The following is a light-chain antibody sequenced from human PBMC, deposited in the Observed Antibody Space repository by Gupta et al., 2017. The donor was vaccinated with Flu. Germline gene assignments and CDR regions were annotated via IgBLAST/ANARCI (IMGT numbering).Light chain of an antibody. CDR1: QTISIN. V-gene: IGKV1-39*01. Sequence: DIQMTQSPSSLSASVGDTVTITCRASQTISINLNWYQQKPGKAPKVLIYAASNLQSGVPSRFSGSGSGTDFTLTISSRQREDFATYYCQQTHSAPPSTFGQGTKLEIK. CDR2: AAS. J-gene: IGKJ2*01. CDR3: QQTHSAPPST.